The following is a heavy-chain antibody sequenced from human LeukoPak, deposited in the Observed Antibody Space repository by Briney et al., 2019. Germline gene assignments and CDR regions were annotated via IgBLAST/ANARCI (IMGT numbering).Heavy chain of an antibody. J-gene: IGHJ4*02. CDR3: ARMDTAMVVYFDF. D-gene: IGHD5-18*01. CDR1: GGSIGSSIYY. V-gene: IGHV4-39*01. Sequence: PSETLSLTCTVSGGSIGSSIYYWGWIRQPPGEGLEWIGSIYYSGNTYYNPSLKSRVTISVDTSKNQFSLKLSSVTAADTAVYYCARMDTAMVVYFDFWGQGTLVTVSS. CDR2: IYYSGNT.